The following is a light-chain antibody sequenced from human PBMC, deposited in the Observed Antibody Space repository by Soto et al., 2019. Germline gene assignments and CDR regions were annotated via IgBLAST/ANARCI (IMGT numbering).Light chain of an antibody. J-gene: IGKJ4*01. V-gene: IGKV3-15*01. CDR2: GAS. CDR1: GSVSSN. Sequence: EIVLTQSPATLSVFSGDRATLFFRARGSVSSNVAWYQQKPGQTPRLLIYGASTRATGVPPRFSGSRSGTEFTLTITSLQSEDFAVYYCQQYNNWPPLTCGGGAKVDIK. CDR3: QQYNNWPPLT.